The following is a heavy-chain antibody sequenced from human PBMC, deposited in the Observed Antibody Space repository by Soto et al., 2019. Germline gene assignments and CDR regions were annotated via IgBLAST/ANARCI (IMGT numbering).Heavy chain of an antibody. CDR1: GFTLNNHG. D-gene: IGHD3-22*01. CDR3: ARVSRAMIVVVITVPFEY. V-gene: IGHV3-30*03. J-gene: IGHJ4*02. Sequence: GGSLRLSCTASGFTLNNHGVHWVRQAPGKGLEWVAVISHLGGEKKSADSVKGRFTISRDNSKNTVYLQMNSLRPDDTAVYYCARVSRAMIVVVITVPFEYWGQGTLVTVSS. CDR2: ISHLGGEK.